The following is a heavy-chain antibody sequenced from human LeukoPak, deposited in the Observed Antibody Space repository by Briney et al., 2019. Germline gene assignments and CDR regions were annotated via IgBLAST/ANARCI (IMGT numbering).Heavy chain of an antibody. CDR1: GVTFSSYE. V-gene: IGHV1-69*06. CDR2: IIPMCGTA. J-gene: IGHJ4*02. CDR3: ASGTADIVVVPATLRNYYFDY. Sequence: ASLKASCKASGVTFSSYEISWGRQAPGQGLGWMGGIIPMCGTAKYAQKIQGRVTINADKSTSTAYMELSSLRSEDTDVYYCASGTADIVVVPATLRNYYFDYWGQGTLVTVSS. D-gene: IGHD2-2*01.